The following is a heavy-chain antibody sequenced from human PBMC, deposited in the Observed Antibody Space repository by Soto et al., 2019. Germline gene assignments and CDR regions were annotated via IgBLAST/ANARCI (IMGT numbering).Heavy chain of an antibody. Sequence: QVQLQESGPGLVKPSETLSLTCTVSGGSISSYYWSWIRQPPGKGLEWIGYIYYSGSTNYNPSLKXRXTXSXXTSKNQFSLKLSSVTAADTAVYYCAKNKAAAYLDYWGQGTLVTVSS. CDR1: GGSISSYY. CDR3: AKNKAAAYLDY. CDR2: IYYSGST. V-gene: IGHV4-59*08. J-gene: IGHJ4*02. D-gene: IGHD6-13*01.